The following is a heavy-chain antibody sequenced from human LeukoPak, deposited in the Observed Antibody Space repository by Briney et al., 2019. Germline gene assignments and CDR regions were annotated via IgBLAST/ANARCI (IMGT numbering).Heavy chain of an antibody. V-gene: IGHV1-18*01. CDR2: ISAYNGNT. Sequence: GASVKVCCKASGYTFTSYGISWVRQAPGQGLEWMGWISAYNGNTNYAQKLQGRVTMTTDTSTRTADMEMWSLRSAATAVYYCARGDFSRYDFWSGYIDYWGQGTLVTVSS. J-gene: IGHJ4*02. D-gene: IGHD3-3*01. CDR1: GYTFTSYG. CDR3: ARGDFSRYDFWSGYIDY.